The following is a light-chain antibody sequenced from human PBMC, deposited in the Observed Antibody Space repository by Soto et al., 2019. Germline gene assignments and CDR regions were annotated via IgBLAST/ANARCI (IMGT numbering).Light chain of an antibody. CDR2: EVT. V-gene: IGLV2-8*01. Sequence: QSVLAQPASVSGSPGQSITISCTGTSSDVGGYNYVSWYQHHPGKAPKLIIYEVTKRPSGVPDRFSGSKSGNAASLTVSGLQAEDESDYYCSSYAGSNIYVFGTGTKVTVL. CDR1: SSDVGGYNY. J-gene: IGLJ1*01. CDR3: SSYAGSNIYV.